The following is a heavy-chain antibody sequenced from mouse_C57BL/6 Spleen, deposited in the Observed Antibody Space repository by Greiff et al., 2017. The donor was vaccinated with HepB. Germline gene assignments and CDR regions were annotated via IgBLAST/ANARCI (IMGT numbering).Heavy chain of an antibody. CDR3: ARAYGNYSCFDY. V-gene: IGHV1-55*01. CDR2: IYPDSGST. CDR1: GYTFTSYW. Sequence: QVQLQQPGAELVKPGASVKMSCKASGYTFTSYWITWVKQRPGHGLEWIGDIYPDSGSTNYNEKFKSKATLTVDTSSSTAYMQLNSLTSEDSAVYVCARAYGNYSCFDYWGQGTTLTVSS. J-gene: IGHJ2*01. D-gene: IGHD2-10*02.